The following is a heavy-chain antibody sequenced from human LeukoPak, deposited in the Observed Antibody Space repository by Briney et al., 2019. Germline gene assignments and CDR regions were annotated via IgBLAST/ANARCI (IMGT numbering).Heavy chain of an antibody. CDR2: ISWNSGSI. CDR1: GFTFDDYA. CDR3: AKGGNGSCLLHY. J-gene: IGHJ4*02. Sequence: GRSLRLSCAASGFTFDDYAMHWVRQAPGKGLEWVSGISWNSGSIGYADSVKGRFTISRDNAKNSLYLQMNSLRAEDTALYYCAKGGNGSCLLHYWGQGTLVTVSS. D-gene: IGHD2-15*01. V-gene: IGHV3-9*01.